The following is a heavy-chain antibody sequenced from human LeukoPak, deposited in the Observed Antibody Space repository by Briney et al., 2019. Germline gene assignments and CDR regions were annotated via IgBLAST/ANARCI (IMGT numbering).Heavy chain of an antibody. D-gene: IGHD3-3*01. Sequence: SETLSLTCTVSGGSISSYYWSWIRQPPGKGLEWIGYIYYSGSTNYNPSLKSRVTISVDTSKNQFSLKLSSVTAADTAVYYCARDDPGSGNDYWGQGTLVTVSS. J-gene: IGHJ4*02. V-gene: IGHV4-59*01. CDR3: ARDDPGSGNDY. CDR1: GGSISSYY. CDR2: IYYSGST.